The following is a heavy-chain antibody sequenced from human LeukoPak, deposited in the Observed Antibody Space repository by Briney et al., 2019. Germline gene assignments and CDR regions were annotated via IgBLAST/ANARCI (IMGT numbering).Heavy chain of an antibody. V-gene: IGHV1-69*04. CDR1: GGTFSSYA. CDR3: ATLAVHYGVRGFDY. CDR2: IIPILGIA. J-gene: IGHJ4*02. Sequence: GSSVKVSCKASGGTFSSYAISWVRQAPGQGLEWMGRIIPILGIANYAQKFQGRVTITADKSTSTAYMELSRLIFDDTAVYYCATLAVHYGVRGFDYWGQGTLVTVSS. D-gene: IGHD4-17*01.